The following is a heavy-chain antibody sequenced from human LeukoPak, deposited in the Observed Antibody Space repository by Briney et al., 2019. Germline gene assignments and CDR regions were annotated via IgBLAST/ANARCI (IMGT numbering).Heavy chain of an antibody. CDR1: GLTINRNS. V-gene: IGHV3-66*04. J-gene: IGHJ4*02. D-gene: IGHD1-26*01. CDR3: ARQNSGTLGLDY. Sequence: GGSLRLSCAVSGLTINRNSMTWGRQAPGQGLEWVSLIYSGGSTYYADFVKGRFTISSDNYALYLQMNSLRAEDTAVYYCARQNSGTLGLDYWGQGTLVSVSS. CDR2: IYSGGST.